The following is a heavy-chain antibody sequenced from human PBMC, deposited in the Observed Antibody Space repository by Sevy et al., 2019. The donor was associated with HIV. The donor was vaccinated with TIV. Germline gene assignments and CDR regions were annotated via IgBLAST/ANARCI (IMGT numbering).Heavy chain of an antibody. CDR3: AKAGSSWNYYFDY. J-gene: IGHJ4*02. CDR1: GFTFSSYG. D-gene: IGHD6-13*01. Sequence: GGSLRLSCAASGFTFSSYGMHWVRQAPGKGLEWVAGIWYDGSNKYYADSVKGRFTISRDNSKNTLYLQMNSLRAEDTAVYYCAKAGSSWNYYFDYWGQGTLVTVSS. V-gene: IGHV3-33*06. CDR2: IWYDGSNK.